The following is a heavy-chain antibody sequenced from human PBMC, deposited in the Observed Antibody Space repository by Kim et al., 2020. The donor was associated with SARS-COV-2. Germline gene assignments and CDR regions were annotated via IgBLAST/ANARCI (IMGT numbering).Heavy chain of an antibody. CDR1: GFTFSSYG. Sequence: GGSLRLSCAASGFTFSSYGMHWVRQAPGKGLEWVAIIWYDGSNKYYADSVKGRFTISRDNSNNTLYLQMNSLRAEDTAVYYCAREISRSCYADYMDVWGKGTTVTVSS. J-gene: IGHJ6*03. V-gene: IGHV3-33*01. D-gene: IGHD6-13*01. CDR3: AREISRSCYADYMDV. CDR2: IWYDGSNK.